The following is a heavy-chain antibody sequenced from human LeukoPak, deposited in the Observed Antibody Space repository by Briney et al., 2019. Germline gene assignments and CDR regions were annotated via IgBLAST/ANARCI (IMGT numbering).Heavy chain of an antibody. V-gene: IGHV1-46*01. D-gene: IGHD1-26*01. J-gene: IGHJ3*02. CDR2: FNPGGDSI. CDR3: ARDRRASWELLPNDAFDI. CDR1: GYTFTSHL. Sequence: ASVKVSCKASGYTFTSHLVHWVRQAPGQGLEWMGVFNPGGDSISYSQKFQGRVTLTRDTSTSTAYMELRSLRSEDTAVYYCARDRRASWELLPNDAFDIWGQGTMVTVSS.